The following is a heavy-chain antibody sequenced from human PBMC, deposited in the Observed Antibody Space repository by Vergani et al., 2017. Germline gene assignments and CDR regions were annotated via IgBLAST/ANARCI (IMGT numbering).Heavy chain of an antibody. Sequence: EVQLVQSGAEVKKPGESRKISCQISGYSFTNYWIGWVRQMPGKGLEWMGIIHPADSDTRYSPSFQGQVTISVDKSISTAYLQRSSLRASDSAMYYCARLXGRDSSGSKYFDYWGQGTLVTVSS. CDR1: GYSFTNYW. CDR2: IHPADSDT. D-gene: IGHD3-22*01. J-gene: IGHJ4*02. CDR3: ARLXGRDSSGSKYFDY. V-gene: IGHV5-51*01.